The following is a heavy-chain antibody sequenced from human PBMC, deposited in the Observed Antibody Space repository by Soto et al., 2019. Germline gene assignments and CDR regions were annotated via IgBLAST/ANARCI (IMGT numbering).Heavy chain of an antibody. J-gene: IGHJ4*02. V-gene: IGHV3-33*01. CDR3: ARGGSSSWYEAFL. CDR2: IWYDGSNK. Sequence: QVQLVESGGGVVQPGRFLRLSCAASGFTFSSYGMHWVRQAPGKGLEWVAVIWYDGSNKYYADSVKGRFTISRDNSKNTLYLQMNSLRAEDTAVYYCARGGSSSWYEAFLWGQGTLVTVSS. D-gene: IGHD6-13*01. CDR1: GFTFSSYG.